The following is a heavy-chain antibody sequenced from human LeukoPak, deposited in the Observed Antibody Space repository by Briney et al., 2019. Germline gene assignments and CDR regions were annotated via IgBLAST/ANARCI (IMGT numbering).Heavy chain of an antibody. V-gene: IGHV4-4*02. CDR1: GVSISSSEW. Sequence: SEILSLTCAVSGVSISSSEWWTWVRQPPGKGLEWIGEINHSGSTNYNPSLESRVTISVDTSKNQFSLKLSSVTAADTAVYYCARFGGAAADYYYYYYGMDVWGQGTTVTVSS. D-gene: IGHD6-13*01. CDR2: INHSGST. CDR3: ARFGGAAADYYYYYYGMDV. J-gene: IGHJ6*02.